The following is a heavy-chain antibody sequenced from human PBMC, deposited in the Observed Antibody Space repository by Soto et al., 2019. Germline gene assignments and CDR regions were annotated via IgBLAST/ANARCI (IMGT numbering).Heavy chain of an antibody. CDR2: IIPIDATV. CDR3: ARDLLGFGYTYGDV. V-gene: IGHV1-69*12. D-gene: IGHD3-10*01. CDR1: GGTFSNYA. Sequence: QVQLVQSGAEVKKPGSSVKVSCKVSGGTFSNYALISWVRQAPGQGFEWMGGIIPIDATVNYAQKFQGRITITADESTTTVYMDLGSLRSEDTAVYYCARDLLGFGYTYGDVWGQGTTVTISS. J-gene: IGHJ6*01.